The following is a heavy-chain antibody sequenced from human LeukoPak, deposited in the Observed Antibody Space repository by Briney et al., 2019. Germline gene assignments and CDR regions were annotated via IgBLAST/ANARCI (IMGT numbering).Heavy chain of an antibody. CDR1: GFTFSSYA. CDR2: ISYDGSNK. V-gene: IGHV3-30-3*01. CDR3: AREGPGD. Sequence: PGGSLRLSCAASGFTFSSYAMHWVRQAPGKGLEWVAVISYDGSNKYYADSVKGRFTISRDNSKNTLYLQMNSLRAEDTAVYYCAREGPGDWGQGTLVTVSS. J-gene: IGHJ4*02.